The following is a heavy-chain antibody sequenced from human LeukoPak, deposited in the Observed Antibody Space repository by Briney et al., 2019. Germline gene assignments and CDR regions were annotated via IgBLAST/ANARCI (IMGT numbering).Heavy chain of an antibody. Sequence: PSETLSLTCTVSGGSISSYYWSWIRQPPGKGLEWIGYIYYSGSTNYNPSLKSRVTISVDTSKNQFSLKLSSVTAADTAVYYCARGGDFWSGYSRKGNWFDPWGQGTLVTVSS. D-gene: IGHD3-3*01. V-gene: IGHV4-59*01. J-gene: IGHJ5*02. CDR1: GGSISSYY. CDR3: ARGGDFWSGYSRKGNWFDP. CDR2: IYYSGST.